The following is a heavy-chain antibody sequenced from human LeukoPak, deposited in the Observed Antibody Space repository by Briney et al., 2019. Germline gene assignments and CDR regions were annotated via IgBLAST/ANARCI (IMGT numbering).Heavy chain of an antibody. CDR3: AKDTSVVPAARSFDY. CDR2: ISGSSNSI. J-gene: IGHJ4*02. D-gene: IGHD2-2*01. V-gene: IGHV3-48*01. Sequence: GGSLRLSCAASGFTFSPYSLSWVRQAPGKGLEWVSYISGSSNSIYYAESVKGRFTVSRDNAKGSLYLQMDSLRAEDTALYYCAKDTSVVPAARSFDYWGQGTLVTVSS. CDR1: GFTFSPYS.